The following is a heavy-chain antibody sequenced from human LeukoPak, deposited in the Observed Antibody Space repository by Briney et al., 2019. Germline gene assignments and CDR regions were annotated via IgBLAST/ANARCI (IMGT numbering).Heavy chain of an antibody. D-gene: IGHD1-26*01. CDR1: GFTFSSHW. Sequence: GGSLRLSCAASGFTFSSHWMHWVRPAPGKGLVWASVISPDGSTTNYAEPVKGRFTISRDNAKNTLYLQMDSLRAEDTAVYYCARPVGTTVSVDYWGQGTLVTVSS. J-gene: IGHJ4*02. V-gene: IGHV3-74*01. CDR2: ISPDGSTT. CDR3: ARPVGTTVSVDY.